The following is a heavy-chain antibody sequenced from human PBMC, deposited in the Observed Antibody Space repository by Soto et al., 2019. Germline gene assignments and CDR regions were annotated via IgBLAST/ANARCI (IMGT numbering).Heavy chain of an antibody. CDR3: EAAGQLARRGDFDY. D-gene: IGHD6-6*01. Sequence: GASVKVSCKASGFTFTSSAVQWVRQARGQRLEWMGWVVVVSGNTNFAQKFQERVTITRDMYTSTAYMELSSLRSEDTAVYYCEAAGQLARRGDFDYWGPGTLVTVSS. CDR2: VVVVSGNT. CDR1: GFTFTSSA. V-gene: IGHV1-58*01. J-gene: IGHJ4*02.